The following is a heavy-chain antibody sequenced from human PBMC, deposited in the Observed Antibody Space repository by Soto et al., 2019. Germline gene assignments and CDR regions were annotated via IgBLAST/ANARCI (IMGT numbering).Heavy chain of an antibody. CDR3: ATDLRHDYSNCPYYYYYMDV. CDR2: FDPEDGET. CDR1: GYTLTELS. Sequence: PSVKVSCKVSGYTLTELSMHWVRQAPGKGLEWMGGFDPEDGETIYAQKFQGRVTMTEDTSTDTAYMELSSLRSEDTAVYYCATDLRHDYSNCPYYYYYMDVWGKGTTVTVSS. J-gene: IGHJ6*03. D-gene: IGHD4-4*01. V-gene: IGHV1-24*01.